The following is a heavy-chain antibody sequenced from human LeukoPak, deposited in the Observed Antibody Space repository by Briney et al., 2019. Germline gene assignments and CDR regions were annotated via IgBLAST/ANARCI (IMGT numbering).Heavy chain of an antibody. CDR1: GYSFTSYW. Sequence: GESLKISCQGSGYSFTSYWIAWVRQMPGKGLESVGIIYPSDSDTRYSPSFQGQVTISADKSISTAYLQWSSLQASDTAMYYCARRVKLSSGTHQFDFWGQGTLVTVSS. V-gene: IGHV5-51*01. D-gene: IGHD3-10*01. CDR3: ARRVKLSSGTHQFDF. J-gene: IGHJ4*02. CDR2: IYPSDSDT.